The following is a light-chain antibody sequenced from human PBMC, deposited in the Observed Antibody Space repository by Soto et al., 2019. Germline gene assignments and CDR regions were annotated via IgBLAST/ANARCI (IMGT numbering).Light chain of an antibody. Sequence: EILMTQSPATLSVSPGDSATLSCRASRSVDTDLAWYQQKPGQAPRLLVFATSARATGVPDRFRGSRSETDFTLTISSLQPEDSATYYCHQYYNRPPWTFGQGTKVEI. J-gene: IGKJ1*01. V-gene: IGKV3-15*01. CDR1: RSVDTD. CDR2: ATS. CDR3: HQYYNRPPWT.